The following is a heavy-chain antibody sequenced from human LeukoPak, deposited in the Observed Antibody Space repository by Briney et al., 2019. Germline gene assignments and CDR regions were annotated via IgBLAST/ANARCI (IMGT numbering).Heavy chain of an antibody. CDR1: GLTVSSSY. J-gene: IGHJ3*02. CDR2: IYNDGST. D-gene: IGHD2/OR15-2a*01. Sequence: PGGSLRLSCAASGLTVSSSYMSWVGQAPGKGREWVSIIYNDGSTYYADSMKGRFTISRDNSKNTLYLQVNTLRAQATAMYYCARNILFAFDIWGQGTMVTVSS. V-gene: IGHV3-53*01. CDR3: ARNILFAFDI.